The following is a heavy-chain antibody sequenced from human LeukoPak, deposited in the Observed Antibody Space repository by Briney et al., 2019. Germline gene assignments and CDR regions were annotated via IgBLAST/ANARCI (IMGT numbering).Heavy chain of an antibody. CDR2: IYYSGST. CDR3: ARDRDCSGSTCGYKGALDL. V-gene: IGHV4-59*01. J-gene: IGHJ3*01. D-gene: IGHD2-15*01. CDR1: GGSISSYY. Sequence: SETLSLTCTVSGGSISSYYWSWIRQPPGKGLEWIGYIYYSGSTNYNPSLKSRVTISVDTSKNQFSLKLSSVTAADTAVYYCARDRDCSGSTCGYKGALDLWGQGTMVTVSS.